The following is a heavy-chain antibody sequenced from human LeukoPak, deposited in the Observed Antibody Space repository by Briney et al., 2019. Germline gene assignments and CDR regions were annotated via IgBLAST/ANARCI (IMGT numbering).Heavy chain of an antibody. J-gene: IGHJ4*02. D-gene: IGHD3-10*01. CDR2: INHSGST. CDR1: GGSFGGYY. Sequence: SETLSLTCAVHGGSFGGYYWSWIRQPPGKGLEWIGEINHSGSTNYNPSLKSRVTISVDTSKNQFSLKLSSVTAADTAVYYCGRGKIWLGKLDYWGQETLATVSS. CDR3: GRGKIWLGKLDY. V-gene: IGHV4-34*01.